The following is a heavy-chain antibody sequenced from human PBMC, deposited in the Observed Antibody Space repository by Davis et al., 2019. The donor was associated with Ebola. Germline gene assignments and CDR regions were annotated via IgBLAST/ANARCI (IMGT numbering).Heavy chain of an antibody. CDR3: ATSGVPAAKGKYYYYYGMDV. V-gene: IGHV1-24*01. J-gene: IGHJ6*02. CDR2: FDPEDGET. Sequence: ASVKVSCKVSGYTLTELSMHWVRQAPGKGLEWMGGFDPEDGETIYAQKFQGRVTMTEDTSTDTAYMELSSLRSEDTAVYYCATSGVPAAKGKYYYYYGMDVWGQGTTVTVSS. D-gene: IGHD2-2*01. CDR1: GYTLTELS.